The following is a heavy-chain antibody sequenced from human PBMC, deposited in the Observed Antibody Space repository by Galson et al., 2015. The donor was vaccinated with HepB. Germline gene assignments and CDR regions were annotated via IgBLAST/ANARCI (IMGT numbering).Heavy chain of an antibody. CDR1: GFTFSNAW. CDR3: TNDPGLCGGDCDTPGFNWFDP. Sequence: SLRLSCAASGFTFSNAWMSWVRQAPGKGLEWVGRIKSKTDGGTTDYAAPVKGRFTISRDDSKNTLYLQMNSLKTEDTAVYYCTNDPGLCGGDCDTPGFNWFDPCGQGTLVTASS. D-gene: IGHD2-21*02. V-gene: IGHV3-15*01. J-gene: IGHJ5*02. CDR2: IKSKTDGGTT.